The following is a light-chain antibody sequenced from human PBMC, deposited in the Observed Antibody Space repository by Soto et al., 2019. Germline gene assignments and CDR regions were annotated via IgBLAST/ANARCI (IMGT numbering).Light chain of an antibody. CDR2: DAA. CDR3: QQTSSAPFT. V-gene: IGKV1-39*01. CDR1: QNINTY. J-gene: IGKJ3*01. Sequence: DIQMTQSPYSLSAAVGDRVTIACRASQNINTYLNWYQQQPGTAPKLLIFDAASLQSGVPSRFSGGGSRTDFTLTITSLQPEDFETYYCQQTSSAPFTFGPGTKVDIK.